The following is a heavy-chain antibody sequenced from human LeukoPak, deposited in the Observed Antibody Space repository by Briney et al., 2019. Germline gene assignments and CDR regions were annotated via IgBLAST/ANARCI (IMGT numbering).Heavy chain of an antibody. CDR1: GGSFSGYY. V-gene: IGHV4-34*01. Sequence: SETLSLTCAVYGGSFSGYYWSWIRQPPGKGLEWIGEINHSGSTNYNPSLKSRVTISVDTSKNQFSLKLTSVTAADTAVYYCARVLRSYYYGSGSLGDWFDPWGQGTLVTVSS. CDR2: INHSGST. J-gene: IGHJ5*02. D-gene: IGHD3-10*01. CDR3: ARVLRSYYYGSGSLGDWFDP.